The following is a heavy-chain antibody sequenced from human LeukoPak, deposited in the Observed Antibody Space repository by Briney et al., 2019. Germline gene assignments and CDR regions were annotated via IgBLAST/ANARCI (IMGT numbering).Heavy chain of an antibody. CDR3: TTDSGLQYYYDSSGYYTYYYGMDV. CDR2: ISSSGSTI. CDR1: GFTFSTYT. J-gene: IGHJ6*02. Sequence: PGGSLRLSCAASGFTFSTYTMNWVRQAPGKGLEWVSYISSSGSTIYYADSVKGRFTISRDNSKNTLYLQMNSLKTEDTAAYYCTTDSGLQYYYDSSGYYTYYYGMDVWGQGTTVTVSS. D-gene: IGHD3-22*01. V-gene: IGHV3-48*01.